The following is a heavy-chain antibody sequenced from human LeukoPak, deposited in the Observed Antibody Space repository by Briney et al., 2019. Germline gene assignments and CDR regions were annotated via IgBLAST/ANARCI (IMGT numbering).Heavy chain of an antibody. J-gene: IGHJ4*02. CDR1: GGSISSSSYY. V-gene: IGHV4-39*01. D-gene: IGHD1-26*01. CDR3: ASLRERSYYARGFDY. CDR2: IYYSGST. Sequence: SETLSLTCTVSGGSISSSSYYWGWIRQPPGKGLEWIGSIYYSGSTYYNPSLKSRVTISVDTSKNQFSLKLRSVTAAGTAVYYCASLRERSYYARGFDYWGQGALVTVSS.